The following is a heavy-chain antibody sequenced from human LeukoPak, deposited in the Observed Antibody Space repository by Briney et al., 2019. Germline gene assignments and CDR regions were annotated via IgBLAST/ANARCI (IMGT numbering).Heavy chain of an antibody. CDR2: FFYSGST. CDR3: ARDQIVVAGNWFDP. D-gene: IGHD6-13*01. Sequence: SETLSLTCSVSGASFTSHYWSWMRQPPGKGLEWIGHFFYSGSTTYNPSLESRVTISVDTSKNQFSLKLRSVTAADTAVYYCARDQIVVAGNWFDPWGQGTLVTVSS. V-gene: IGHV4-59*11. CDR1: GASFTSHY. J-gene: IGHJ5*02.